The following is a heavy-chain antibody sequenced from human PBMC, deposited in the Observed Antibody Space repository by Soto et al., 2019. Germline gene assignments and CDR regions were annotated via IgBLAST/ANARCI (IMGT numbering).Heavy chain of an antibody. CDR3: ARVGFGESTYSYYYGMDV. CDR1: GGTFSGYY. J-gene: IGHJ6*02. D-gene: IGHD3-10*01. CDR2: INQSGST. Sequence: SATLSLTCAVYGGTFSGYYWSCIRLPPGKGLEWMVDINQSGSTNYNPSLKSRVTISVDTSKNQFSLKLSSVTAADTAVYYCARVGFGESTYSYYYGMDVWGQGTTVT. V-gene: IGHV4-34*01.